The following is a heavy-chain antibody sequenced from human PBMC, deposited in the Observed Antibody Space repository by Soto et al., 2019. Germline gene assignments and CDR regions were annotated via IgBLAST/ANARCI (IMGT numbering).Heavy chain of an antibody. CDR1: GGTFSSYA. V-gene: IGHV1-69*12. CDR3: ARHKRLLKINFFSGIDV. D-gene: IGHD2-21*01. CDR2: IISIFGTA. Sequence: QVQLVQSGAEVKQPGSSVKVSCKASGGTFSSYAISWVRQAPGQGLEWMGGIISIFGTADYAQKFQGRVTITADESTRPGNMEVSRPESEETALYYRARHKRLLKINFFSGIDVWGQGTTVTVSS. J-gene: IGHJ6*02.